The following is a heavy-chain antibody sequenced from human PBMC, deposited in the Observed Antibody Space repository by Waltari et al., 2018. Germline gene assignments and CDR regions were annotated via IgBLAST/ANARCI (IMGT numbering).Heavy chain of an antibody. Sequence: QVQLQESGPGLVKPSETLSLTCTVSGGSISRYYWSWIRQPAGKGLEWIGRIYTSGSTNYNPSLKSRVTMSVDTSKNQFSLKLSSVTAADTAVYYCARDEAGTTSDYYYGMDVWGQGTTVTVSS. D-gene: IGHD1-7*01. CDR1: GGSISRYY. V-gene: IGHV4-4*07. J-gene: IGHJ6*02. CDR3: ARDEAGTTSDYYYGMDV. CDR2: IYTSGST.